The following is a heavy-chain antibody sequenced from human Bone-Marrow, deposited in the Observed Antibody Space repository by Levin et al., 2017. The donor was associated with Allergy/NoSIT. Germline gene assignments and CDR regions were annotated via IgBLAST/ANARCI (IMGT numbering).Heavy chain of an antibody. Sequence: PGGSLRLSCAASGFTFSSYEMNWVRQAPGKGLEWVSYISSSGSTIYYADSVKGRFTISRDNAKNSLYLQMNSLRAEDTAVYYCARVYVILRFLEWSYYMDVWGKGTTVTVSS. J-gene: IGHJ6*03. D-gene: IGHD3-3*01. CDR3: ARVYVILRFLEWSYYMDV. CDR1: GFTFSSYE. CDR2: ISSSGSTI. V-gene: IGHV3-48*03.